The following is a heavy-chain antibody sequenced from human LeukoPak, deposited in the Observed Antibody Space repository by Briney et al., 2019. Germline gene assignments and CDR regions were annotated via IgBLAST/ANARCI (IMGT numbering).Heavy chain of an antibody. J-gene: IGHJ1*01. D-gene: IGHD2-2*01. CDR2: IRYDGSNK. CDR3: AKDEAALGNQLQPGFQH. CDR1: GFTFSSYG. Sequence: SGGSLRLSCAASGFTFSSYGMHWVRQAPGKGLEWVAFIRYDGSNKYYADSVKGRFTISRDNSKNTLYLQMNSLRAEDTAVYYCAKDEAALGNQLQPGFQHWGQGTLVTVSS. V-gene: IGHV3-30*02.